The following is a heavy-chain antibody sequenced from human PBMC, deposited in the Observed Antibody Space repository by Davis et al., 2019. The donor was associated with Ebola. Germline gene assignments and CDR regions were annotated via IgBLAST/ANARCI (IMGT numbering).Heavy chain of an antibody. J-gene: IGHJ5*02. CDR1: GYTFTSYG. Sequence: AASVKVSCKASGYTFTSYGISWVRQAPGQGLEWMGWISAYNGNTKYSQKLQGRVTMTTDTSTSTAYMELRSLRSDDTAVYYCARSGNNNWFDPWGQGTLVTVSS. D-gene: IGHD3-10*01. CDR2: ISAYNGNT. CDR3: ARSGNNNWFDP. V-gene: IGHV1-18*01.